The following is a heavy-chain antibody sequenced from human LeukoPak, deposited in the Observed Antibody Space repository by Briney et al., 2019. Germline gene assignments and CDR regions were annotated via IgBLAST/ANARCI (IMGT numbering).Heavy chain of an antibody. CDR2: INHSGST. V-gene: IGHV4-34*01. Sequence: PSETLSLTCAVYGGSFSGYYWSWIRQPPGKGLEWIGEINHSGSTNYNPSLKSRVTISVDTSKNQFSLKLSSVTAADTAVYYCARLGYCSGGSCYYLDYWGQGTLVTVSS. D-gene: IGHD2-15*01. CDR3: ARLGYCSGGSCYYLDY. J-gene: IGHJ4*02. CDR1: GGSFSGYY.